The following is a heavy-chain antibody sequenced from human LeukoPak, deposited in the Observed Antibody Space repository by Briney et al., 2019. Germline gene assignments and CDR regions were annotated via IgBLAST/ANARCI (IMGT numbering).Heavy chain of an antibody. V-gene: IGHV3-9*01. D-gene: IGHD3-16*02. CDR1: GFTFADYA. CDR2: ISWNSGSI. CDR3: AKAAGGLGYGLSAAFDI. J-gene: IGHJ3*02. Sequence: PGRSLRLSCAASGFTFADYAMHWVRQAPGKGLEWVSGISWNSGSIGYADSVKGRFTISRDSAKNSLYLQMNSLRAEDTALYYCAKAAGGLGYGLSAAFDIWGQGTMVTVSS.